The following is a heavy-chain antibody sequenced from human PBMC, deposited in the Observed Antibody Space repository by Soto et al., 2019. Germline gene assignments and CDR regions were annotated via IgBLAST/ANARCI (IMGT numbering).Heavy chain of an antibody. J-gene: IGHJ4*02. CDR1: GGSINGFY. V-gene: IGHV4-59*01. Sequence: PSETLSLTCTVFGGSINGFYWSWIRQPPGKGLEWIAYIHDSGSTKYNSSVKSRVTISVDKSKNQFSLDLSSVTAADTAVYYCARVRGYYDSTGYLYYFDDWGQGALVTVSS. CDR2: IHDSGST. D-gene: IGHD3-22*01. CDR3: ARVRGYYDSTGYLYYFDD.